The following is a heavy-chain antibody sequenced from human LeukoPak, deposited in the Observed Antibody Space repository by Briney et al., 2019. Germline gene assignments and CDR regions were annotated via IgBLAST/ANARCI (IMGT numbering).Heavy chain of an antibody. J-gene: IGHJ6*02. Sequence: GSSVNVSCKASGGTFSSYAISWVRQAPGQGLEWMGGIIPIFGTANYAQKFQGRVTITADESTSTAYMELSSLRSEDTAVYYCARESYYYDSSGGKYYYYGMDVWGQGTLVTVSS. V-gene: IGHV1-69*01. CDR1: GGTFSSYA. CDR2: IIPIFGTA. CDR3: ARESYYYDSSGGKYYYYGMDV. D-gene: IGHD3-22*01.